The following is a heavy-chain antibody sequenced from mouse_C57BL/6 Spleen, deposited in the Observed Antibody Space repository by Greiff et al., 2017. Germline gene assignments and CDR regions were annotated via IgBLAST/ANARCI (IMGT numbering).Heavy chain of an antibody. D-gene: IGHD1-1*01. CDR3: ASQTDDGHVVDN. J-gene: IGHJ2*01. Sequence: EVQLVESGGDLVKPGGSLKLSCAASGFTFSSYGMSWVRQTTDKRLEWVATISSGGSYTYYPDSVKGRVTISRDNATNTMYLEMRSLTSEDTAMYYCASQTDDGHVVDNWGQGTTLSVSA. V-gene: IGHV5-6*01. CDR1: GFTFSSYG. CDR2: ISSGGSYT.